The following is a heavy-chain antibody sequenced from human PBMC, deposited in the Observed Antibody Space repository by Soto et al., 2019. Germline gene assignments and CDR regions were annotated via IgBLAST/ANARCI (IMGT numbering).Heavy chain of an antibody. J-gene: IGHJ6*02. Sequence: QVQLVESGGGLVKPGGSLRLSCAASGFTFSDYYMSWIRQAPGKGLEWVSYISSSGSTIYYADSVKGRFTISRDNAKNARYLQMNSLRAEDTAVYYCARDLRRPPYYYYGMDVWGQGTTVTVSS. V-gene: IGHV3-11*01. CDR2: ISSSGSTI. CDR3: ARDLRRPPYYYYGMDV. CDR1: GFTFSDYY.